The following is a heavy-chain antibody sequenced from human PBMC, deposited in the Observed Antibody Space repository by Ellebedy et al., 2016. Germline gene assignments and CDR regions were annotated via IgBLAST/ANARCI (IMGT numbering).Heavy chain of an antibody. CDR3: ASSNLTDAFDI. V-gene: IGHV3-23*01. CDR1: GFTFSSYA. J-gene: IGHJ3*02. Sequence: GESLKISCAASGFTFSSYAMSWVRQAPGKGLEWVSAISGSGGSTYYADSVKGRFTISRDNAKNSLYLQMNSLRDEDTAVYYCASSNLTDAFDIWGQGTMVTVSS. CDR2: ISGSGGST.